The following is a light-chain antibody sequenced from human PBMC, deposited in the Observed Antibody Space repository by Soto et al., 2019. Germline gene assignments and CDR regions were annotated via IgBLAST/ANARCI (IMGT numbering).Light chain of an antibody. J-gene: IGKJ1*01. V-gene: IGKV1-39*01. Sequence: DIQMMQSSSSLSASVGDRVTITCRASQSISSYLNWYQQKPGKAPKVLIYAASSLQSGIPSRFSGSGSGTDFTLTISSLQPEDFATYYCQQSYSIPRTFGQGTMVDIK. CDR1: QSISSY. CDR2: AAS. CDR3: QQSYSIPRT.